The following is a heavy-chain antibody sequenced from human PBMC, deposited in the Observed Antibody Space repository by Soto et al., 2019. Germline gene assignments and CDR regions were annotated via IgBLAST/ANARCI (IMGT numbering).Heavy chain of an antibody. Sequence: QVQLVESGGGVVPPGRSLRLSCAASGFTFSSYAMHWVRQAPGKGLEWVAVISYDGSNKYYADSVKGRFTISRDNSKNTLYLQMNSLRAEDTAVYYCAREGTSGYSSSWYRVAYYFDYWGQGTLVTVSS. CDR3: AREGTSGYSSSWYRVAYYFDY. J-gene: IGHJ4*02. CDR1: GFTFSSYA. V-gene: IGHV3-30-3*01. D-gene: IGHD6-13*01. CDR2: ISYDGSNK.